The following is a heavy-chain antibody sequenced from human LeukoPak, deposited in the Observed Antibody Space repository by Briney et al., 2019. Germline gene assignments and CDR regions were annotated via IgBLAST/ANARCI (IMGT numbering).Heavy chain of an antibody. D-gene: IGHD1-1*01. CDR3: ARDLSGTTTFDY. CDR2: INPNTGDI. CDR1: EYTFTGYY. J-gene: IGHJ4*02. V-gene: IGHV1-2*04. Sequence: GASVNVSCTASEYTFTGYYIHWVRQAPGQGLEWMGWINPNTGDINYAQKFQDWVTMTRDTSISTAYMELSRLRSDDTAIYYCARDLSGTTTFDYWGQGTLVTVSS.